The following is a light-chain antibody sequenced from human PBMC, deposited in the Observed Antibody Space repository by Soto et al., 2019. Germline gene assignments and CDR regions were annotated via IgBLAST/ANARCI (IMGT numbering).Light chain of an antibody. J-gene: IGKJ5*01. CDR2: DTS. CDR1: QSVASY. Sequence: EIVLTQSPATLSLSPGERATLSCRASQSVASYFAWYQQKPGQAPRLLIYDTSNRATGIPDRFSGSGSGTDFTLTISSLEPEDCAVYNRQRRSNWPHSITFGQGTRLEIK. CDR3: QRRSNWPHSIT. V-gene: IGKV3-11*01.